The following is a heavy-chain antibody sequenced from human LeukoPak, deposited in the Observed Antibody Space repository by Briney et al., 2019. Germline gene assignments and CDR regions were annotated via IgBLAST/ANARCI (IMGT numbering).Heavy chain of an antibody. J-gene: IGHJ4*02. CDR2: IYYSGST. D-gene: IGHD2-2*01. CDR1: GSSISSSSYY. CDR3: ARRYGGSTSAFEY. V-gene: IGHV4-31*03. Sequence: SETLSLTCTVSGSSISSSSYYWGWIRQPPGKGLEWIGYIYYSGSTYYNPSLKSRVTMSVDTSKNQFSLKLSSVTAADTAVYYCARRYGGSTSAFEYWGRGTLVIVSS.